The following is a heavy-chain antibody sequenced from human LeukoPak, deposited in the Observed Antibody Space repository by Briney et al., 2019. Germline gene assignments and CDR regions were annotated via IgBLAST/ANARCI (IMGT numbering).Heavy chain of an antibody. D-gene: IGHD2-21*02. CDR1: GFTLSKSW. CDR2: IKLKTDGMAT. CDR3: TAGLGLTDTDS. J-gene: IGHJ4*02. Sequence: GRSLRLSCAASGFTLSKSWMSWVRPAPGKGLEWVTLIKLKTDGMATDYAATVKDRFTISRDDSRDTLYLQMNSLNIEDTGVYFCTAGLGLTDTDSWGQGTLVTVSS. V-gene: IGHV3-15*01.